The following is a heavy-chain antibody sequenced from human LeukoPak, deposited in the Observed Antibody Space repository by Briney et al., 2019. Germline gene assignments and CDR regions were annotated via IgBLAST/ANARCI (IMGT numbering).Heavy chain of an antibody. J-gene: IGHJ4*02. D-gene: IGHD2-2*01. Sequence: GGSLRLSCAASGFTFSNYAMHWVRQAPGKGLEWVAVISYDGSNKYYADSVKGRFIISRDNSKNTLYLQMNSLRAEDTAVYYCAREDIVVVPAAMPDYWGQGTLVTVSS. CDR1: GFTFSNYA. CDR2: ISYDGSNK. CDR3: AREDIVVVPAAMPDY. V-gene: IGHV3-30*04.